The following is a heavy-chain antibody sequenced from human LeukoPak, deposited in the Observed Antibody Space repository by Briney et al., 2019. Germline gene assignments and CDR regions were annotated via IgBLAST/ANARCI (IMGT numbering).Heavy chain of an antibody. V-gene: IGHV4-59*01. J-gene: IGHJ5*02. D-gene: IGHD3-10*01. CDR2: IYYSGST. Sequence: PSETLSLTCTVSGGSISSYYWSWIRQPPGKGLEWIGYIYYSGSTNYNPSLKSRVTISVGTSKNQFSLKLSSVTAADTAVYYCASSITMVRGVIISPCGSFDPWGQGTLVTVSS. CDR1: GGSISSYY. CDR3: ASSITMVRGVIISPCGSFDP.